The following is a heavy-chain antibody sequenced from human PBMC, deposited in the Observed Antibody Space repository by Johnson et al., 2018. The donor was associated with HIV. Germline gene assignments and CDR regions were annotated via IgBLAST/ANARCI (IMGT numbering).Heavy chain of an antibody. D-gene: IGHD3-10*01. CDR3: AKDRGLSAFDI. CDR1: GFTFSSYG. J-gene: IGHJ3*02. V-gene: IGHV3-33*06. Sequence: QVQLVESGGGVVQPGKSLRLSCAASGFTFSSYGMHWVRQAPGKGLQWVAAIWYDGNNKYYADSVKGRFTVSRDNSKNTLYLQMNSLRAEDTAIYYCAKDRGLSAFDIWGQGTMVTVSS. CDR2: IWYDGNNK.